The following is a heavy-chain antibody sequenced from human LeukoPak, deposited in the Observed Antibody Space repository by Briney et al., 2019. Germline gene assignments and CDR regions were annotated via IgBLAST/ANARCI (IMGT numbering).Heavy chain of an antibody. J-gene: IGHJ4*02. D-gene: IGHD2-15*01. CDR3: AKDLRNIVVVVAAAS. V-gene: IGHV3-23*01. Sequence: GGSLRLSCAASGFTFSSYAMSWVRQAPGKGLEWVSAISGSGGSTYYADSVKGRFTISRDNSKNTLYLQMNSLGAEDTAVYYCAKDLRNIVVVVAAASWGQGTLVTVSS. CDR1: GFTFSSYA. CDR2: ISGSGGST.